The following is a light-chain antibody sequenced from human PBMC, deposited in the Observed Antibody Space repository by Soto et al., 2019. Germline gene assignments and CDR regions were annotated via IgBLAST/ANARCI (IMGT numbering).Light chain of an antibody. CDR3: QSFDSGLSGSWL. Sequence: QSVLTQPPSVSGAPGQSVTISCTGSSSNIGAGYAVHWYQHLPLTAPKLLIYDDDNRPSGVSARFSGSKSGTSASLAITGLQADDEAYYYCQSFDSGLSGSWLFCGGTTLTVL. J-gene: IGLJ3*02. CDR2: DDD. CDR1: SSNIGAGYA. V-gene: IGLV1-40*01.